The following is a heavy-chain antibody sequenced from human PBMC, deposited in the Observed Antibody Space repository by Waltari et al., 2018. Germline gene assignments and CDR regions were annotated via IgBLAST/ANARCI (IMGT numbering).Heavy chain of an antibody. J-gene: IGHJ4*02. CDR3: ARDPVGGFDY. CDR1: GGSISSYY. CDR2: IYYSGST. V-gene: IGHV4-59*01. Sequence: QVQLQESGPGLVKPSETLSLTCTVSGGSISSYYWSWIRQPPGKGLEWIGYIYYSGSTNYNPSLKSRVTISVDTSKNQFSLKLSSVTAADMAVYYCARDPVGGFDYWGQGTLVTVSS. D-gene: IGHD3-16*01.